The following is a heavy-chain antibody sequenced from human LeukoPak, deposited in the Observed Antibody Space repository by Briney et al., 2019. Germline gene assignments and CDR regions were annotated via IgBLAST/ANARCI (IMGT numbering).Heavy chain of an antibody. CDR2: ITLSGGST. V-gene: IGHV3-23*01. CDR1: GFTFSYYD. CDR3: AKRGNPAVGHHYLDV. D-gene: IGHD2-2*01. J-gene: IGHJ6*03. Sequence: GGSLRLPCAASGFTFSYYDMSWVRQAPGKGLEWVASITLSGGSTFYADSVKGRFTISRDNSKNTLYLQMNSLSAEDTAVYYCAKRGNPAVGHHYLDVWGKGTTVSVSS.